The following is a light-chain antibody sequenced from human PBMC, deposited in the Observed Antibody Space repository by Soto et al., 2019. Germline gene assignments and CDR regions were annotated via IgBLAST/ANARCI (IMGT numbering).Light chain of an antibody. V-gene: IGKV1-39*01. Sequence: DIQMTQSPSSLSASVGDRVTITCRARQSISRILNGCQQKPGKAPQLLIYAASSLQSGVPSRFSGSGSETDFTLTISSLQPEDSATYYCQQSYTTPITFGQGTRLEIK. CDR2: AAS. J-gene: IGKJ5*01. CDR3: QQSYTTPIT. CDR1: QSISRI.